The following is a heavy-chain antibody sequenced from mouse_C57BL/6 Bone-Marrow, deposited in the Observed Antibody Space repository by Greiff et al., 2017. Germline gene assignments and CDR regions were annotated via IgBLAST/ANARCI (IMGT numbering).Heavy chain of an antibody. CDR3: GRGYDGLAY. V-gene: IGHV1-4*01. CDR2: INPSSGYT. Sequence: VQLQESGAELARPGASVKMSCKASGYTFTSYTMHWVKQRPGQGLEWIGYINPSSGYTKYNEKFKDKATLTADKSSSTAYMQLSSLTSEDSAVXCCGRGYDGLAYWGQGTLVTVSA. CDR1: GYTFTSYT. J-gene: IGHJ3*01. D-gene: IGHD2-2*01.